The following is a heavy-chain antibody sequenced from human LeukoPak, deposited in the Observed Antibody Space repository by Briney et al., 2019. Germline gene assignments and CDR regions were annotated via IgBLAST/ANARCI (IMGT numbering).Heavy chain of an antibody. Sequence: PGGSLRLSCAASGFTFDDYAMHWVRQAPGEGLEWVSGISWNSGSIGYADSVKGRFTISRDNAKNSLYLQMNSLRAEDTALYYCAKGKGLSYYGSGSLSRGGMDVWGQGTTVTVSS. D-gene: IGHD3-10*01. J-gene: IGHJ6*02. V-gene: IGHV3-9*01. CDR1: GFTFDDYA. CDR3: AKGKGLSYYGSGSLSRGGMDV. CDR2: ISWNSGSI.